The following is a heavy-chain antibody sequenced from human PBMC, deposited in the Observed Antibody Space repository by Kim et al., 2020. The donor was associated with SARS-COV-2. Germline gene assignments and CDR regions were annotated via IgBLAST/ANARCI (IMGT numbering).Heavy chain of an antibody. Sequence: GGSLRLSCAASGFTVSSNYMSWVRQAPGKGLEWVSVIYSGGSTYYADSVKGRFTISRDNSKNTLYLQMNSLRAEDTAVYYCATFLDILTGYYNYWGQGTLVTVSS. D-gene: IGHD3-9*01. CDR2: IYSGGST. V-gene: IGHV3-53*01. CDR1: GFTVSSNY. J-gene: IGHJ4*02. CDR3: ATFLDILTGYYNY.